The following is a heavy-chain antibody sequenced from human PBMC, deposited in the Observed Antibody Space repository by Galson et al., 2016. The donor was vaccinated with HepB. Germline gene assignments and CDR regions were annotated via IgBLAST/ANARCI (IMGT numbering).Heavy chain of an antibody. D-gene: IGHD4-17*01. J-gene: IGHJ3*02. Sequence: SLRLSCAASGFTFSSYWMHWVRQAPGKGLVWVSRINSDGTDTTYADFVKGRFASSRDNAKNTLYLQMNTLRVEDTAVYYCARLQTGYGDPDALDIWGQGTVVTVSS. CDR3: ARLQTGYGDPDALDI. CDR1: GFTFSSYW. CDR2: INSDGTDT. V-gene: IGHV3-74*01.